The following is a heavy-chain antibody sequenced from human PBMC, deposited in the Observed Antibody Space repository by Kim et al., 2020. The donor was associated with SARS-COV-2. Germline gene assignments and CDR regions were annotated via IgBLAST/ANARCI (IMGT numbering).Heavy chain of an antibody. D-gene: IGHD3-10*01. CDR2: ISSSSSTI. CDR1: GFTFSSYS. J-gene: IGHJ4*02. V-gene: IGHV3-48*02. CDR3: VTMVRGVIITSQAFDY. Sequence: GGSLRLSCAASGFTFSSYSMNWVRQAPGKGLEWVSYISSSSSTIYYADSVKGRFTISRDNAKNSLYLQMNSLRDEDTAVYYCVTMVRGVIITSQAFDYWGQGTLVTVSS.